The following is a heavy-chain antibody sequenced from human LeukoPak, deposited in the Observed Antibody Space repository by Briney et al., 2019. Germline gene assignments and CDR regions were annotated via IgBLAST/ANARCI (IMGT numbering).Heavy chain of an antibody. Sequence: GGSLRLSCAGAGFTFSDYYMSWIRQAPGKGLEWVSYISSSSGSIYYADSVKGQFTISRDNANNSLYLQMHSLRAGDTGVYFCARGHYNCAGDCYIDYWGQGTLVTVSS. J-gene: IGHJ4*02. D-gene: IGHD2-21*02. CDR1: GFTFSDYY. CDR2: ISSSSGSI. V-gene: IGHV3-11*04. CDR3: ARGHYNCAGDCYIDY.